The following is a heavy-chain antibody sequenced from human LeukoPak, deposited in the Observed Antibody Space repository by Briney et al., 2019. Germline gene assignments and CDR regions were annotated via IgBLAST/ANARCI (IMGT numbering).Heavy chain of an antibody. CDR1: GFTFGDYA. CDR3: TRDRSSGWSGY. D-gene: IGHD6-19*01. J-gene: IGHJ4*02. Sequence: PGGSLRLSCTASGFTFGDYAMSWFRQAPGKGLEWVGFIRSKAYGGTTEYAASVKGRFTISRDDSKSIAYLQMNSLKTEDTAVYYCTRDRSSGWSGYWGQGTLVTVSS. V-gene: IGHV3-49*03. CDR2: IRSKAYGGTT.